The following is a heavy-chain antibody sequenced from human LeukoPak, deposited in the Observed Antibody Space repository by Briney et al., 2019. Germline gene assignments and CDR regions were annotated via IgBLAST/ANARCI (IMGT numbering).Heavy chain of an antibody. D-gene: IGHD3-9*01. CDR2: ISWNSGSI. CDR3: ARTPNYDILTGPFDY. CDR1: GFIFNNYA. J-gene: IGHJ4*02. Sequence: GGSLRLSCAGSGFIFNNYAMHWVRQPPGKGLEWVSGISWNSGSIDYADSVKGRFTISRDNSKNTLYLQMNSLRAEDTAVYYCARTPNYDILTGPFDYWGQGTLVTVSS. V-gene: IGHV3-9*01.